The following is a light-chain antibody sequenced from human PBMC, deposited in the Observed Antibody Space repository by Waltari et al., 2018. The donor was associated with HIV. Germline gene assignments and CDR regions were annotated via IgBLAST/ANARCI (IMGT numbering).Light chain of an antibody. Sequence: DIQMTQSPSSLAASVGDRVTITCRASQGIGNNLAWYQQIPGKAPRRLIYSSSNLQNGVRSRFSGSGSGTEFTLTVTSLQSEDFATYYCLQHHTYPHVFGQGTKVDIK. J-gene: IGKJ1*01. V-gene: IGKV1-17*01. CDR1: QGIGNN. CDR3: LQHHTYPHV. CDR2: SSS.